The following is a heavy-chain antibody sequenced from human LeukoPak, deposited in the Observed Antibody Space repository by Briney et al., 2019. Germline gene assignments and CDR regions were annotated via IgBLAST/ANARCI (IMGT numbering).Heavy chain of an antibody. CDR3: ASGGTDYGGNREFDY. Sequence: GGSLRLSCAASGFTFSSYAMSWVRQAPGKGLEWVANIKQDGSEKYYVDSVKGRFTISRDNAKNSLYLQMNSLRAEDTAVYYCASGGTDYGGNREFDYWGQGTLVTVSS. V-gene: IGHV3-7*01. D-gene: IGHD4-23*01. CDR2: IKQDGSEK. J-gene: IGHJ4*02. CDR1: GFTFSSYA.